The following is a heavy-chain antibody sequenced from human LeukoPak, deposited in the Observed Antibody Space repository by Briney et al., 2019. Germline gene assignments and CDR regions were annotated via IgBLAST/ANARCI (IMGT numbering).Heavy chain of an antibody. CDR3: ARAAGYSYGSVGFDY. CDR2: IYYSGST. Sequence: PSETLSLTCTVSGGSISSYYWSWIRQPPGKGLEWIGYIYYSGSTNYNPSLKSRVTISVDMSKNQFSLKLSSVTAADTAVYYCARAAGYSYGSVGFDYWGQGTLVTVSS. D-gene: IGHD5-18*01. J-gene: IGHJ4*02. CDR1: GGSISSYY. V-gene: IGHV4-59*01.